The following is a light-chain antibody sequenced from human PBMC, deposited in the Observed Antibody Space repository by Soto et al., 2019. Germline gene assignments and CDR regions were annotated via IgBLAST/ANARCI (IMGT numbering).Light chain of an antibody. CDR3: QQYYGTPT. Sequence: DIVMTQSPDSLAVSLGETAAINCKSNQSLFFTSNKKNYLAWYRQKPGQPPKLIISWASSRESGVPDRFSGGGSGTDFTLTINSLQAEDVAVYYCQQYYGTPTCGQGTKVDIK. CDR2: WAS. CDR1: QSLFFTSNKKNY. V-gene: IGKV4-1*01. J-gene: IGKJ1*01.